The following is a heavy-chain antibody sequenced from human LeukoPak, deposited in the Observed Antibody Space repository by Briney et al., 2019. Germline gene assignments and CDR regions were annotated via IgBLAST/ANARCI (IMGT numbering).Heavy chain of an antibody. CDR1: GFTFSSYA. Sequence: GGSLRLSCAASGFTFSSYAMSWVRQAPGKGLEWVSAISGGKTYYADSVKGRFTISRDNSKNTLYLQMSSLRAEDTAVYYCASGRGYSSAAFDYWGQGTLVTVSS. CDR2: ISGGKT. D-gene: IGHD6-19*01. V-gene: IGHV3-23*01. J-gene: IGHJ4*02. CDR3: ASGRGYSSAAFDY.